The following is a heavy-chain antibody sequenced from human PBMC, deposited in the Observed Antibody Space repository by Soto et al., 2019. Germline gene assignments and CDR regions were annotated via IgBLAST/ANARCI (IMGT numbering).Heavy chain of an antibody. Sequence: SETLSLTCAVSGGSISSGGYSWSWIRQPPGKGLEWIGYIYHSGSTYYNPSLKSRVTISVDRSKNQFSLKLSSVTAADTAVYYCARGLYGGYGMDVWGQGTTVTVSS. D-gene: IGHD4-17*01. V-gene: IGHV4-30-2*01. CDR1: GGSISSGGYS. CDR3: ARGLYGGYGMDV. J-gene: IGHJ6*02. CDR2: IYHSGST.